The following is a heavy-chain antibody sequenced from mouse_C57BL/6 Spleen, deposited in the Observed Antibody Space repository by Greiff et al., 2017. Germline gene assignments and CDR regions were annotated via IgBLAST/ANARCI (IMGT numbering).Heavy chain of an antibody. J-gene: IGHJ2*01. CDR2: ISSGGDYI. CDR3: TREGDYYGSSYVGYFDY. D-gene: IGHD1-1*01. CDR1: GFTFSSYA. V-gene: IGHV5-9-1*02. Sequence: EVKLMESGEGLVKPGGSLKLSCAASGFTFSSYAMSWVRQTPEKRLEWVAYISSGGDYIYYADTVKGRFTISRDNARNTLYLQMSSLKSEDTAMYYCTREGDYYGSSYVGYFDYWGQGTTLTVSS.